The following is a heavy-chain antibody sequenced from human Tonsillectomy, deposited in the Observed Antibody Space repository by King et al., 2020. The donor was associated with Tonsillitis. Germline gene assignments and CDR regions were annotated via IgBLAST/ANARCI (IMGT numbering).Heavy chain of an antibody. CDR1: GFTFSSYW. D-gene: IGHD3-16*01. CDR3: ARGDAYALFS. J-gene: IGHJ4*02. CDR2: ISSDGGRT. Sequence: VQLVESGGGLVQPGGSLRLSCAVSGFTFSSYWMHWVRQAPGKGLVWVSRISSDGGRTTYADSVKGRFSISRDNTKNTLFLQVNSLRAEDTAFYYCARGDAYALFSWGQGTLVTVSS. V-gene: IGHV3-74*01.